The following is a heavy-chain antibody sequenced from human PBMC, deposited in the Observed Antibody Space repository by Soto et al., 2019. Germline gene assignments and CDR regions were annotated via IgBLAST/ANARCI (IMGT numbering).Heavy chain of an antibody. CDR2: VVDHGST. CDR3: ARVLSGNKEWFDS. Sequence: QVQLQESGPGLVKPWGTLSLTCAVSGVSISGGNVWSWVRQPPGKGLEWIGEVVDHGSTNYNPSLKRRVTMSVDKSQNDFSLNLTSVTAADTAVYYCARVLSGNKEWFDSWGQGILVTVSS. CDR1: GVSISGGNV. J-gene: IGHJ5*01. D-gene: IGHD3-10*01. V-gene: IGHV4-4*02.